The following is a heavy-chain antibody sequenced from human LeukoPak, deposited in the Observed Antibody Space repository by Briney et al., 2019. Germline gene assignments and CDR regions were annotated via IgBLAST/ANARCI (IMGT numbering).Heavy chain of an antibody. Sequence: SQTLSLTCGISGDSVSNKSAAWNWIRQSPSRGLEWLGRTYYRSRWYNDYAESVKSRITINPDTSKNQFSLQLNSVTPDDTAVYYCARATHDYMDVWGKGTTVTVSS. V-gene: IGHV6-1*01. CDR3: ARATHDYMDV. CDR2: TYYRSRWYN. J-gene: IGHJ6*03. CDR1: GDSVSNKSAA.